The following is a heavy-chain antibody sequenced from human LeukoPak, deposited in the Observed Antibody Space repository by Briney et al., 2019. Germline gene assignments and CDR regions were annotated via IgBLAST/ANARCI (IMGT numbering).Heavy chain of an antibody. CDR1: GFTFSSYS. J-gene: IGHJ4*02. V-gene: IGHV3-48*01. CDR2: ISSSSSTI. D-gene: IGHD3-3*01. CDR3: ARGIDRFLEWLLYVGYFDY. Sequence: SGGSLRLSCAASGFTFSSYSMNWVRQAPGKGLEWVSYISSSSSTIYYADSVKGRFTISRDNAKNSLYLQMNSLRAEDTAVYYCARGIDRFLEWLLYVGYFDYWGQGTLVTVSS.